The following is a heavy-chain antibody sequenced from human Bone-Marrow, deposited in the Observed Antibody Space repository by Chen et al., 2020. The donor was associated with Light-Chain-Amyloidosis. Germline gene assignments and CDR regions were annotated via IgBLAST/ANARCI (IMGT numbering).Heavy chain of an antibody. CDR3: ARFTYPQH. Sequence: EVQLVESGGGLVKPGGSLRLSCAASGFTFSSYSMNWVRQAPGKGLAWVSAISGCSSYVDYGDSVKGRFTISRDNAKNSLYVQMNSLRAEDTAVYDGARFTYPQHWGQGTLVTVSS. D-gene: IGHD3-10*01. CDR1: GFTFSSYS. V-gene: IGHV3-21*01. CDR2: ISGCSSYV. J-gene: IGHJ1*01.